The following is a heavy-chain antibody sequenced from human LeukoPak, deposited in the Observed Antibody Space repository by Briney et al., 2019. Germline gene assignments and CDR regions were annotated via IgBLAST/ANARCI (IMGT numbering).Heavy chain of an antibody. D-gene: IGHD5-18*01. CDR1: GGSISSHY. CDR3: ARGLVGGRYNYGPYFDS. CDR2: IQNTGTT. J-gene: IGHJ4*02. V-gene: IGHV4-59*11. Sequence: PSETLSLTCTVSGGSISSHYWSWIRQSPEKGLEWIGYIQNTGTTNYNPSLKSRVTMSVDTSKKQLSLSLTSVSAADTAVYFCARGLVGGRYNYGPYFDSWGQGTLVTVSS.